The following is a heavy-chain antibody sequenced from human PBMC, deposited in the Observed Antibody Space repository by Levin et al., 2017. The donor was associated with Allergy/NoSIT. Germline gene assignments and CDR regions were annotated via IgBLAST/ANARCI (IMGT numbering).Heavy chain of an antibody. CDR1: GYSFTSYW. J-gene: IGHJ4*02. CDR3: ARLNYDILTGYYSGDFDY. V-gene: IGHV5-51*01. D-gene: IGHD3-9*01. Sequence: RGESLKISCKGSGYSFTSYWIGWVRQMPGKGLEWMGIIYPGDSDTRYSPSLQGQVTISADKSISTAYLQWSSLKASDTAMYYCARLNYDILTGYYSGDFDYWGQGTLVTVSS. CDR2: IYPGDSDT.